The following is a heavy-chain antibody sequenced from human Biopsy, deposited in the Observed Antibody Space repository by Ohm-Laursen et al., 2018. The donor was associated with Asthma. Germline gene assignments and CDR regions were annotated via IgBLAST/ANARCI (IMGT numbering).Heavy chain of an antibody. CDR1: GGSVSTGSYY. V-gene: IGHV4-61*01. Sequence: TLSLTCTVSGGSVSTGSYYWSWIRQPPGKGLEWLGYIYYTGSDNYNPSLKSRVTISVDTSKNQFSLRLNSVTAADTAVYYCARGPNYHGSGRAPIGMDVWGQGTTVTVS. CDR3: ARGPNYHGSGRAPIGMDV. J-gene: IGHJ6*02. D-gene: IGHD3-10*01. CDR2: IYYTGSD.